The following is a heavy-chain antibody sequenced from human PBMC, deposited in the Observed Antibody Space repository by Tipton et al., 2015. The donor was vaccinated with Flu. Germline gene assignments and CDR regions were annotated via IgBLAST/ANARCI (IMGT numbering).Heavy chain of an antibody. CDR2: IYYSGST. CDR1: GGSVSSGSYY. D-gene: IGHD3-3*01. Sequence: TLSLTCTVSGGSVSSGSYYWSWIRQPPGKGLEWIGYIYYSGSTNYNPSLKSRVTISVDTSKNQFSLKLSSVTAADTAVYYCARGDFWSGHYVDYWGQGTLVTVSS. J-gene: IGHJ4*02. V-gene: IGHV4-61*01. CDR3: ARGDFWSGHYVDY.